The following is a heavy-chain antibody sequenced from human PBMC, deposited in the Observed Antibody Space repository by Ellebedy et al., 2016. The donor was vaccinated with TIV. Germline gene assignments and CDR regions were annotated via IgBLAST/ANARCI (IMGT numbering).Heavy chain of an antibody. J-gene: IGHJ6*02. CDR2: IIPIFGTA. Sequence: SVKVSCXASGGTFSSYAISWVRQAPGQGLEWMGGIIPIFGTANYAQKFQGGVTITADTSTDTAYMELSSLRSEDTAVYYCATVDIVATIDHAYYYYYGMDVWGQGTTVTVSS. D-gene: IGHD5-12*01. CDR3: ATVDIVATIDHAYYYYYGMDV. V-gene: IGHV1-69*06. CDR1: GGTFSSYA.